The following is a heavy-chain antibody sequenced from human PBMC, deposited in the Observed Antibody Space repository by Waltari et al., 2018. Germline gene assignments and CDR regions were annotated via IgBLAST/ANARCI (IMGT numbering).Heavy chain of an antibody. J-gene: IGHJ6*02. CDR1: GYTFTGYY. Sequence: QVQLVQSGAEVKKPGASVKVSCKASGYTFTGYYMHWVRPAPGQGLEWMGRINPNSGGTNYAQKFQGRVTMTRDTSISTAYMELSRLRSDDTAVYYCASVVGANYYYYYGMDVWGQGTTVTVSS. CDR3: ASVVGANYYYYYGMDV. CDR2: INPNSGGT. V-gene: IGHV1-2*06. D-gene: IGHD1-26*01.